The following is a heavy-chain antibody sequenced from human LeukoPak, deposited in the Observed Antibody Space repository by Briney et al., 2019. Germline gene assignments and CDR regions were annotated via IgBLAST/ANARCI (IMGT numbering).Heavy chain of an antibody. V-gene: IGHV1-18*01. CDR3: ARDIVVVPAAMGYGLNYYYGMDV. J-gene: IGHJ6*02. Sequence: GASVKVSCTASGYTFTSYGISWVRQAPGQGLEWMGWISAYNGNTNYAQKLQGRVTMTTDTSTSTAYMELRSLRSDDTAVYYCARDIVVVPAAMGYGLNYYYGMDVWGQGTTVTVSS. D-gene: IGHD2-2*01. CDR1: GYTFTSYG. CDR2: ISAYNGNT.